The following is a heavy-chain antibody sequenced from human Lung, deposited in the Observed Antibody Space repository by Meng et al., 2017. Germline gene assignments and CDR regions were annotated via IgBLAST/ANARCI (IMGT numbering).Heavy chain of an antibody. CDR3: TWDDKAVSDY. V-gene: IGHV3-15*01. CDR1: GVYFSNAW. J-gene: IGHJ4*02. D-gene: IGHD3-9*01. CDR2: IKSNTDGGTT. Sequence: EGHLVGFGGVLVRPGGSLRLSWAASGVYFSNAWMSWVRQAPGKGLEWVGRIKSNTDGGTTEYAAPVTGRFTISRDDSKSTLNLHLSGLRTDDTGVYYCTWDDKAVSDYWGQGTLVTVSS.